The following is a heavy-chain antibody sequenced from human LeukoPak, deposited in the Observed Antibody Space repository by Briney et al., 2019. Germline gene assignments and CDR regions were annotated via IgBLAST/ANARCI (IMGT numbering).Heavy chain of an antibody. D-gene: IGHD3-10*01. CDR3: ARAPRGELFLDY. Sequence: PGGSLRLSCVASGFTFSSYGMHWVRQAPGKGLEWVAVIWYDGSNKYYADSVKGRFTISRDNSKNTLYLQMNSLRAEDTAVYYCARAPRGELFLDYWGQGTLVTVSS. J-gene: IGHJ4*02. CDR1: GFTFSSYG. V-gene: IGHV3-33*01. CDR2: IWYDGSNK.